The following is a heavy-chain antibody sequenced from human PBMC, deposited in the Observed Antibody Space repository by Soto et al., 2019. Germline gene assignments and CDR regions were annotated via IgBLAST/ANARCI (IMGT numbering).Heavy chain of an antibody. CDR3: ARDLVGATTEYFQH. CDR2: IYSGGGT. Sequence: EVQLVESGGGLVQPGGSLRLSCAASGFSVSSKYMIWVRQSPGKGLEWVSVIYSGGGTYYADSVKGRFTISRDNSKHTLYLQMNSLRAEDTAVYYCARDLVGATTEYFQHWGQGTLVTVSS. V-gene: IGHV3-66*01. J-gene: IGHJ1*01. D-gene: IGHD1-26*01. CDR1: GFSVSSKY.